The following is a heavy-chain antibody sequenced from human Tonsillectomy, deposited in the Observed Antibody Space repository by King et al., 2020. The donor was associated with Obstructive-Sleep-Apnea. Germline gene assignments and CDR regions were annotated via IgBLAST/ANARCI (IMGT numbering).Heavy chain of an antibody. CDR3: AREPYYYDSSGYSIYYFDY. D-gene: IGHD3-22*01. J-gene: IGHJ4*02. CDR1: DYSISSGYY. CDR2: IYYSGST. Sequence: VQLQESGPGLVKPSETLSLTCTVSDYSISSGYYWGWIRQPPGKGLEWIGSIYYSGSTYYNPSLKSRVTISVDTSKNQFSLKLSSVTAADTAVYYCAREPYYYDSSGYSIYYFDYWGQGTLVTVSS. V-gene: IGHV4-38-2*02.